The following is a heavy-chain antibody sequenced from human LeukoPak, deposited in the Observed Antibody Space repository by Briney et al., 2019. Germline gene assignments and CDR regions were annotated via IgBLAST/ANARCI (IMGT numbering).Heavy chain of an antibody. Sequence: GGSLRLSCAASGFTFGDYAMHWVRQAPGKGLEWVSLITGDGYSTYYGDSVKGRFTISRDNSNNSLYLQMNSLRTEDTAFYYCAKDPAISGSLHYWGQGTLVTVSS. J-gene: IGHJ4*02. V-gene: IGHV3-43*02. CDR1: GFTFGDYA. CDR2: ITGDGYST. D-gene: IGHD1-26*01. CDR3: AKDPAISGSLHY.